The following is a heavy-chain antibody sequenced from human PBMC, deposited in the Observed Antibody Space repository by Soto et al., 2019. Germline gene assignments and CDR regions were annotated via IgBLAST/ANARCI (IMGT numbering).Heavy chain of an antibody. J-gene: IGHJ5*02. V-gene: IGHV3-30-3*01. CDR3: ARDGLWSGYFGWFDP. D-gene: IGHD3-3*01. CDR1: GFTFSRYA. CDR2: ISNDESNK. Sequence: GGSLRLSCAASGFTFSRYATHWVRQAPGKGLEWVAVISNDESNKYYADSVKGRFTISRDNSKNTLYLQMNSLRAEDTAVYYCARDGLWSGYFGWFDPWGQGTLVTVSS.